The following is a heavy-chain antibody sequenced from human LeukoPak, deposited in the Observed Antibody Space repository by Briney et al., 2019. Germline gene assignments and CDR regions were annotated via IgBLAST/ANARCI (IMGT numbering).Heavy chain of an antibody. CDR1: GGSIKSESYY. D-gene: IGHD6-19*01. J-gene: IGHJ3*02. CDR2: IYSSGSS. CDR3: ARDMTGSGWNNAFDI. Sequence: SETLSLTCSVSGGSIKSESYYWSWIRQPAGKGLEWIGRIYSSGSSKFNPSLKSRVTISIDTSKNQFSLNLSSVTAADTAVYYCARDMTGSGWNNAFDIWGQGTMVTVSS. V-gene: IGHV4-61*02.